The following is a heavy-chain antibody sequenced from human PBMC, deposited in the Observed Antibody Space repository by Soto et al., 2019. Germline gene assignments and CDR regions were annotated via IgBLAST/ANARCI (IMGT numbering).Heavy chain of an antibody. CDR1: GFTFTSYA. J-gene: IGHJ4*02. V-gene: IGHV3-23*01. CDR3: ARDRATFDY. CDR2: ISGSGSNT. D-gene: IGHD1-26*01. Sequence: GSLRLSCAASGFTFTSYAMSWVRLTPGKGLEWVSAISGSGSNTFYADSVRGRFTISRDNSKNTVFLQMNNLRAEDTAVYFCARDRATFDYWGQGTRVTVSS.